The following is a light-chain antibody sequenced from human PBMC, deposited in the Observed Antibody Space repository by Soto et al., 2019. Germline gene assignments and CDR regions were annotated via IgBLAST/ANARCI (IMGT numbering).Light chain of an antibody. CDR3: CSYAGSTTRVL. Sequence: SYELTQPPSVSVAPGQTARITCGGNNIGSKSVHWYQQKPGQAPVLVVYDDSDRPSGIPERFSGSNSGNTATLTISGLQAEDEADYYCCSYAGSTTRVLFGGGTKLTVL. V-gene: IGLV3-21*02. CDR1: NIGSKS. CDR2: DDS. J-gene: IGLJ2*01.